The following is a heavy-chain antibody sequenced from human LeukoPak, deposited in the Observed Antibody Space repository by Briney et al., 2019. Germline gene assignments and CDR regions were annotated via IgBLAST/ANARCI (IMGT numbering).Heavy chain of an antibody. CDR2: ISGSGDHT. V-gene: IGHV3-23*01. J-gene: IGHJ4*02. Sequence: GGSLRLSCAVSGFTFSSYAINWVRQAPGKGLEWVSGISGSGDHTYYADSVKGRFSISRDNSRNTVYLQMDSLRAEDTAVYFCAKVRHIAAEFDYWGQGTLVTVSS. CDR1: GFTFSSYA. D-gene: IGHD6-13*01. CDR3: AKVRHIAAEFDY.